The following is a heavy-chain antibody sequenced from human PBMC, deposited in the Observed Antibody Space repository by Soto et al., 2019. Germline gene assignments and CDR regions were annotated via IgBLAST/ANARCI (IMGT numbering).Heavy chain of an antibody. CDR1: GYTFTSYA. J-gene: IGHJ3*02. Sequence: ASVKVSCKASGYTFTSYAMHWVRQAPGQGLEWMGWISAYNGNTNYAQKLQGRVTMTTDTSTSTAYMELRSLRSDDTAVYYCAVIVATRHPGDVFEIWGQETMGTV. CDR3: AVIVATRHPGDVFEI. D-gene: IGHD5-12*01. V-gene: IGHV1-18*01. CDR2: ISAYNGNT.